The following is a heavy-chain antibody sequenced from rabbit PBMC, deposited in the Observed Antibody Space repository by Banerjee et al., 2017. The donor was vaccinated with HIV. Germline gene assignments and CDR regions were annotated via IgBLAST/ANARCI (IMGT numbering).Heavy chain of an antibody. V-gene: IGHV1S45*01. Sequence: QEQLKETGGGLVQPGGSLTLSCKASGFDFSSYQMGWVRQAPGKGLEWIGCINTSSGNTVYASWAKGRFTVSRTSSTTVALQMTSLTAADTATYFCARGPYHSAPLWGQGTLVTVS. CDR1: GFDFSSYQ. D-gene: IGHD4-1*01. J-gene: IGHJ4*01. CDR2: INTSSGNT. CDR3: ARGPYHSAPL.